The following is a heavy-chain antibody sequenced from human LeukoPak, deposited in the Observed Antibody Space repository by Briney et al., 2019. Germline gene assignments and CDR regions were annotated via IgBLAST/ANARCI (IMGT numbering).Heavy chain of an antibody. CDR3: ARGKYDFWSGYYEIDY. V-gene: IGHV3-21*01. J-gene: IGHJ4*02. D-gene: IGHD3-3*01. Sequence: GGSLRLSCAASGLSFLSYSMNWVRQAPGKGLEWVSSISSISSYVYYADSVKGRFTISRDNAKNSLYPQMNSLRAEDTAVYYCARGKYDFWSGYYEIDYWGQGTLVTVSS. CDR2: ISSISSYV. CDR1: GLSFLSYS.